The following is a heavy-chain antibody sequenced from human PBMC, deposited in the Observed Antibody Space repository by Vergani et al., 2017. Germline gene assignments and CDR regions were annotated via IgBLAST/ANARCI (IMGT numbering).Heavy chain of an antibody. J-gene: IGHJ3*02. Sequence: EVQLVESGGGLIQPGGSLRLSCAASGFTVSSNYMSWVRQAPGKGLEWVSVIYSGGSTYDADSVKGRFTIARDNSKNTLYLQMNSLSAEDTAVYYCARVIMVGARNDAFDIWGQGTMVTVSS. CDR2: IYSGGST. CDR3: ARVIMVGARNDAFDI. CDR1: GFTVSSNY. D-gene: IGHD1-26*01. V-gene: IGHV3-53*01.